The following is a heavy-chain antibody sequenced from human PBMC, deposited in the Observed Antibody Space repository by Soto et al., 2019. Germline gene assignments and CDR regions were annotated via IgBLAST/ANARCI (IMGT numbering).Heavy chain of an antibody. CDR2: INPNSGGT. J-gene: IGHJ6*02. D-gene: IGHD6-13*01. Sequence: ASVKVSCKASGYTFTGYYMHWVRQAPGQGLEWMGWINPNSGGTNYAQKFQGWVTMTRDTSISTAYMELSRLRSDDTAVYYCAIVGEVAANYYVMDVWGQGTTVTVSS. CDR1: GYTFTGYY. V-gene: IGHV1-2*04. CDR3: AIVGEVAANYYVMDV.